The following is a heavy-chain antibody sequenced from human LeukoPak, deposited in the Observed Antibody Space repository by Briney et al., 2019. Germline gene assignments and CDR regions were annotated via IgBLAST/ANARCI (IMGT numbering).Heavy chain of an antibody. Sequence: SETLSLTCAVYGGSSSGYYWSWIRQPPGKGLEWIGEINHSGSTNYNPSLKSRVTISVDTSKNQFSLKLSSVTAADTAVYYCARRGLAAAGTFGYWGQGTLVTVSS. V-gene: IGHV4-34*01. CDR2: INHSGST. D-gene: IGHD6-13*01. J-gene: IGHJ4*02. CDR3: ARRGLAAAGTFGY. CDR1: GGSSSGYY.